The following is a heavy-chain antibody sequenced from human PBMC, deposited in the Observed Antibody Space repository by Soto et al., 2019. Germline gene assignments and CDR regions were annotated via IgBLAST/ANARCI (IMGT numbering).Heavy chain of an antibody. J-gene: IGHJ4*02. D-gene: IGHD4-17*01. CDR1: GYTFTSYY. CDR2: VNPSGGST. CDR3: VRWERGTAVESTVHYFDY. V-gene: IGHV1-46*01. Sequence: ASVKVSCKASGYTFTSYYMHWVRQAPGQGLEWMGIVNPSGGSTTYAQKFQGRVTMTRDTSTGTVYMELSSLRVEDTATYYCVRWERGTAVESTVHYFDYWGQGALVTVSS.